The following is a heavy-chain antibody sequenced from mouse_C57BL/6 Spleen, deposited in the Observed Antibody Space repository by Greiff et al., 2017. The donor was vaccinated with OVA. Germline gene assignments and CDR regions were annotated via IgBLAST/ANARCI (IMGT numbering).Heavy chain of an antibody. Sequence: VQLQQSGAELVRPGASVTLSCKASGYTFTDYEMHWVKQTPVHGLEWIGAIDPETGGTAYNQKFKGKAILTADKSSSTAYMELRSLTSDDSAVYYCTRRGAYYGSSWFAYWGQGTLVTVSA. J-gene: IGHJ3*01. V-gene: IGHV1-15*01. CDR1: GYTFTDYE. D-gene: IGHD1-1*01. CDR2: IDPETGGT. CDR3: TRRGAYYGSSWFAY.